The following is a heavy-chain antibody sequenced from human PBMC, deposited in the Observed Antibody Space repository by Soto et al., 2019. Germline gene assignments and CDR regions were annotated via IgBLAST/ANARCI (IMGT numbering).Heavy chain of an antibody. V-gene: IGHV4-59*01. CDR2: IYYSGST. CDR3: ERRLVWPNWFDP. J-gene: IGHJ5*02. D-gene: IGHD6-19*01. Sequence: PSETLSLTCTVSGGSISSYYWSWIRQPPGKGLEWIGYIYYSGSTNYNPSLKSRVTISVDTSKNQFSLKLSSVTAADTAVYYCERRLVWPNWFDPWGQGTLVTVSS. CDR1: GGSISSYY.